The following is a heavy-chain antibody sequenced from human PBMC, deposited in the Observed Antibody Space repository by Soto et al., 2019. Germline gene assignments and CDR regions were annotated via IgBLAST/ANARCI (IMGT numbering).Heavy chain of an antibody. D-gene: IGHD3-22*01. V-gene: IGHV1-46*01. CDR1: GYTFTSYY. Sequence: QVQLVQSGAEVKKPGASVKVSCKASGYTFTSYYMHWVRQAPGQGLEWMGIINPSGGSTSYAQKFQGRVTRTRDRSTSTVYMELSSLRSEETAVYYCAREAVFYYDSSGYPRRGGAFDIWGQGTMVTVSS. CDR3: AREAVFYYDSSGYPRRGGAFDI. J-gene: IGHJ3*02. CDR2: INPSGGST.